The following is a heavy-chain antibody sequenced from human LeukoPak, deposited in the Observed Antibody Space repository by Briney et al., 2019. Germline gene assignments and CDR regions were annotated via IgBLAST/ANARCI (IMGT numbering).Heavy chain of an antibody. D-gene: IGHD2-21*01. V-gene: IGHV3-23*01. J-gene: IGHJ6*02. Sequence: GGSLRLSCAASGFTYDTYAMAWVRQAPGKGLEWVSSISASGANTYYVDSVRGRFTISRDNAKNTLYLQMSGLRVEDTAVYHCASDSPYYGMDVWGQGTTVTVSS. CDR1: GFTYDTYA. CDR2: ISASGANT. CDR3: ASDSPYYGMDV.